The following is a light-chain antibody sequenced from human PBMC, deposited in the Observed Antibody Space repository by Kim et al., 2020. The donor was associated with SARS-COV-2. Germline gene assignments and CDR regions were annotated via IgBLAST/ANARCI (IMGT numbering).Light chain of an antibody. Sequence: SVKLPCALSSGHSGYAIAWHQQQPEKGPRFLITVTSDGSHTKGDGIPDRFSGSTSGAERYLTISSLQSEDEADYYCQTWGPGIRVFGGGTQLTVL. CDR3: QTWGPGIRV. J-gene: IGLJ3*02. CDR2: VTSDGSH. V-gene: IGLV4-69*01. CDR1: SGHSGYA.